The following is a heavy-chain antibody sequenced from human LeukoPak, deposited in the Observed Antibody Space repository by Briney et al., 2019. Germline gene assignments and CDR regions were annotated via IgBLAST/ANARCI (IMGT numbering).Heavy chain of an antibody. CDR1: GDSVISGDYR. J-gene: IGHJ5*02. Sequence: SETLSLTCTVSGDSVISGDYRWTWIRQPPGKGLEWIGSIYDSGSTYYNPSLKSRVTISVDTPKNQFSLKLNSVTAADTAVYYCARHYGPWGQGTLVTVSS. D-gene: IGHD3-10*01. V-gene: IGHV4-39*01. CDR2: IYDSGST. CDR3: ARHYGP.